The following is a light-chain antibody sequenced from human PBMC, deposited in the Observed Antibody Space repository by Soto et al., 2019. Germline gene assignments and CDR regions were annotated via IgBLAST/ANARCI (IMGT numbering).Light chain of an antibody. CDR2: GAS. J-gene: IGKJ2*01. CDR3: LQYGSSPYT. CDR1: QGFSSNY. Sequence: EIVLTQSPGTLSLSPGERATLSCRASQGFSSNYLAWYQQKPGQAPRLLIYGASTRATGIPDRFSGRGSGTDFTLTISRLEPEDFAVYYCLQYGSSPYTFGQGTKLEIK. V-gene: IGKV3-20*01.